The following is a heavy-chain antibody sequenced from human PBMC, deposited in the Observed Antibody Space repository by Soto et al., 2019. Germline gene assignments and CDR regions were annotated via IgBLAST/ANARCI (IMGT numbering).Heavy chain of an antibody. CDR2: ISSSGSNI. CDR3: ARERIVATIAQYYFDY. V-gene: IGHV3-11*01. J-gene: IGHJ4*02. Sequence: QVQLVESGGGLVKPGESLRLSCAASGFTFSDYYMSWIRQAPGKGLEWVSYISSSGSNIYYADSVKGRFTISRDNAKKSLYLQMNSLRDGDTAVYYCARERIVATIAQYYFDYWGQGTLVAVSS. CDR1: GFTFSDYY. D-gene: IGHD5-12*01.